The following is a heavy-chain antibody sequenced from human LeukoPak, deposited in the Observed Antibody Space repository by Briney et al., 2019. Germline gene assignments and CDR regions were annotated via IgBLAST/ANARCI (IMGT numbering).Heavy chain of an antibody. D-gene: IGHD1-14*01. CDR3: AREVWGPEY. CDR1: GDTFIPYT. J-gene: IGHJ4*02. CDR2: IIPSLDIS. Sequence: SVKVSCKASGDTFIPYTFSWVRQAPGQGLEWMGRIIPSLDISNYAQKFQGRVTLSADKATTTTYMELTSLRSEDTAIYYCAREVWGPEYWGQGTLVTVSS. V-gene: IGHV1-69*04.